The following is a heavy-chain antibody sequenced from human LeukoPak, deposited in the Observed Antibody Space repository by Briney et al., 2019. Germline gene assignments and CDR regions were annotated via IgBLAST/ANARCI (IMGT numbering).Heavy chain of an antibody. CDR2: IIPIFGTA. Sequence: SVNVSCKASGGTFSSYANSWVRHAQGPGHERMGGIIPIFGTANYAQKFQDRVKITADKSTGTAYTELSSLRSEDTAVYYCARGGYCSSTSCYAIGGFDIWGQGTMVTVSS. CDR1: GGTFSSYA. CDR3: ARGGYCSSTSCYAIGGFDI. V-gene: IGHV1-69*06. D-gene: IGHD2-2*01. J-gene: IGHJ3*02.